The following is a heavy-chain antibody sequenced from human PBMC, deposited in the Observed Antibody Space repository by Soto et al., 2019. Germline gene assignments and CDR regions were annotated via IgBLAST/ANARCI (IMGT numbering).Heavy chain of an antibody. CDR3: ARDLIVGATQYYYYYGMDV. Sequence: GGSLRLSCAASGFTFSSYGMNWVRQAPGKGLEWVSSISSSSSYIYYADSVKGRFTISRDNAKNSLYLQMNSLRAEDTAVYYCARDLIVGATQYYYYYGMDVWGQGTTVTVSS. CDR1: GFTFSSYG. D-gene: IGHD1-26*01. V-gene: IGHV3-21*01. CDR2: ISSSSSYI. J-gene: IGHJ6*02.